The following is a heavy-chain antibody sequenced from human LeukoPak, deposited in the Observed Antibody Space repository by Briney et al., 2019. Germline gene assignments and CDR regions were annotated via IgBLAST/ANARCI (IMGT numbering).Heavy chain of an antibody. Sequence: SETLSLTCTVSGGSISSYYWSWIRQPAGKGREGIGRIYTSGSTNYNPSLKSRVTMSVDTSKNQFSLKLSSVTAADTAVYYCARAHRFYDSSGQDAIDIWGQGTMVTVSS. D-gene: IGHD3-22*01. CDR2: IYTSGST. CDR3: ARAHRFYDSSGQDAIDI. V-gene: IGHV4-4*07. J-gene: IGHJ3*02. CDR1: GGSISSYY.